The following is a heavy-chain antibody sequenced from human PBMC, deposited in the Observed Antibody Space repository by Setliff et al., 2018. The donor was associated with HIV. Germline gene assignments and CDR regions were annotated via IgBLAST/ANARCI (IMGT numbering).Heavy chain of an antibody. V-gene: IGHV4-59*11. CDR3: ARGSYRGSGFFVRYFDF. J-gene: IGHJ4*02. D-gene: IGHD3-3*01. Sequence: SETLSLTCSVSGDSLGSHYWSWVRQPPGKGLEWIGEIYHSEYTNYNPSLKSRVTISVDRSKNQFFLRLTSVTAADTTVYYCARGSYRGSGFFVRYFDFWGQGSLVTVSS. CDR2: IYHSEYT. CDR1: GDSLGSHY.